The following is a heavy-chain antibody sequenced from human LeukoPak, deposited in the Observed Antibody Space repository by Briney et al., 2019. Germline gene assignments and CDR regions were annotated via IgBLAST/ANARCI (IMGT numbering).Heavy chain of an antibody. Sequence: GGSLRLSCAASRFTFSSYSMNWVRQAPGKGLEWVSSISSSSSYIYYADPVKGRFTISRDNAKNSLYLQMNSLRAEDTAVYYCARDWERLGYWGQGTLVTVSS. V-gene: IGHV3-21*01. CDR2: ISSSSSYI. CDR1: RFTFSSYS. CDR3: ARDWERLGY. D-gene: IGHD1-26*01. J-gene: IGHJ4*02.